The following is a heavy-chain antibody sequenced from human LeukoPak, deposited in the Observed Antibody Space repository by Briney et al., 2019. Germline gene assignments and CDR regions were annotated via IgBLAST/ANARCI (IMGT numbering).Heavy chain of an antibody. Sequence: PGGSLRLSCAASGFTFSSYSMNWVRQAPGKGLEWVSAISTGGDRAYHADSVKGRFTTSRDNSRNTLYLQLNSLRAEDTAVYYCARDGSYADAFDIWGQGTMVTVSS. V-gene: IGHV3-23*01. D-gene: IGHD1-26*01. CDR2: ISTGGDRA. CDR1: GFTFSSYS. CDR3: ARDGSYADAFDI. J-gene: IGHJ3*02.